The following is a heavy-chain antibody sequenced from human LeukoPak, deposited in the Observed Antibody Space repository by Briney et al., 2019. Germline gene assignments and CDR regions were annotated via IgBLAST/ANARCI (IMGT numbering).Heavy chain of an antibody. CDR3: AKCLRSSAGPSDY. CDR1: GFTFSSYD. D-gene: IGHD1-1*01. J-gene: IGHJ4*02. CDR2: IWYGGSNK. Sequence: GVSLRRSCAASGFTFSSYDRHWVRQAPGKELEGGAVIWYGGSNKYYADSVKGRFTIARANTKNKLDLKMISLGAAATAMYYCAKCLRSSAGPSDYWGQGTLVTVSS. V-gene: IGHV3-33*06.